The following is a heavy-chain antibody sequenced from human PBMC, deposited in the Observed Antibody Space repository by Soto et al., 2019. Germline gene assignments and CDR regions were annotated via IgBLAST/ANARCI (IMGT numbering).Heavy chain of an antibody. CDR2: IYYSGST. CDR3: AREDDSSGYYNY. Sequence: SETLSLTCTVSGGSISSYYWSWIRQPPGKGLEWIGYIYYSGSTSYNPSLKSRVTISVDTSKDQFSLKLSSVTAADTAVYYCAREDDSSGYYNYWGQGTLVTVSS. CDR1: GGSISSYY. J-gene: IGHJ4*02. V-gene: IGHV4-59*01. D-gene: IGHD3-22*01.